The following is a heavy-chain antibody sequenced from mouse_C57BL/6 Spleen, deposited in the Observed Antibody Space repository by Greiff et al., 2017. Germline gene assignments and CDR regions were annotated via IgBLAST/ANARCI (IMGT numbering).Heavy chain of an antibody. V-gene: IGHV7-3*01. Sequence: EVQLVESGGGLVQPGGSLSLSCAASGFTFTDYYMSWVRQPPGKALEWLGFIRNKANGYTTEYSASVKGRFTISRDNSQSILYLQMNALRAEDSATYYCASSYYYGSSPYYAMDYWGQGTSVTVSS. CDR3: ASSYYYGSSPYYAMDY. CDR2: IRNKANGYTT. J-gene: IGHJ4*01. D-gene: IGHD1-1*01. CDR1: GFTFTDYY.